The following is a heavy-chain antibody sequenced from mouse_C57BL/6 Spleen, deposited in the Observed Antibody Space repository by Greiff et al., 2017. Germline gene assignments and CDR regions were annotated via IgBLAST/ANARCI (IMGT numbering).Heavy chain of an antibody. CDR1: GYTFTSYW. CDR3: ARSSGPNYDYDKDWYFDV. CDR2: IDPNSGGT. V-gene: IGHV1-72*01. J-gene: IGHJ1*03. D-gene: IGHD2-4*01. Sequence: VQLQQPGAELVKPGASVKLSCKASGYTFTSYWMHWVKQRPGRGLEWIGRIDPNSGGTKYNEKFKSKATLTVDKPSSTAYMQLSSLTSEDSAVYDCARSSGPNYDYDKDWYFDVWGTGTTVTVSA.